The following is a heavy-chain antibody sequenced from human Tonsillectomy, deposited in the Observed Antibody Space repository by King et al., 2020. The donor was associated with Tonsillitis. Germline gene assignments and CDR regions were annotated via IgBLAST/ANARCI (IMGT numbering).Heavy chain of an antibody. D-gene: IGHD3-22*01. Sequence: VQLVESGGGVVQPGRSLRLSCAASGFTFSSYGMHWVRQAPGKGLEWVAVISYDGSNKYYADSVKGRFTIYRDNSKNTLYLQMNSLRAEDTAVYYCARGPITMIVVVIYYFDYWGQGTLVTVSS. J-gene: IGHJ4*02. CDR3: ARGPITMIVVVIYYFDY. CDR2: ISYDGSNK. CDR1: GFTFSSYG. V-gene: IGHV3-33*05.